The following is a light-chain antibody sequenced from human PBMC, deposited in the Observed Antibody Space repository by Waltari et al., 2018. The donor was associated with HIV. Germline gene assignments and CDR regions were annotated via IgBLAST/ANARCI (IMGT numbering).Light chain of an antibody. V-gene: IGLV2-23*02. CDR2: EVT. CDR1: NSDIGKYNL. Sequence: QSALTQPASVSGSPGQSITISCTGTNSDIGKYNLVSWYQQHPGKVPKVLIFEVTTRPSGISQRFSGSKSENTASLTISGLQAEDEADYYCSSYATGNTYVFGTGTSVTVL. J-gene: IGLJ1*01. CDR3: SSYATGNTYV.